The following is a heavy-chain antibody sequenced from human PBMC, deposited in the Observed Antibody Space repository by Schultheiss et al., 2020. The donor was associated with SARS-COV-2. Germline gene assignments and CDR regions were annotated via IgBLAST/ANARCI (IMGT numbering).Heavy chain of an antibody. D-gene: IGHD3-3*01. CDR2: ISSSSSYI. V-gene: IGHV3-21*01. CDR1: GFTFSSYA. CDR3: ARDYRDDFWSGYIDY. J-gene: IGHJ4*02. Sequence: GGSLRLSCAASGFTFSSYAMHWVRQAPGKGLEWVSSISSSSSYIYYADSVKGRFTISRDNSKNTLYLQMNSLRAEDTAVYYCARDYRDDFWSGYIDYWGQGTLVTVSS.